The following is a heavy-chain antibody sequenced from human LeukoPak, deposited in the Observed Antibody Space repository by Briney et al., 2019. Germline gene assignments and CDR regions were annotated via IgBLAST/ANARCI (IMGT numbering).Heavy chain of an antibody. CDR1: GFTFSSYS. Sequence: PGGSLRLSCAASGFTFSSYSMNWVRQAPGKGLEWVSYISSSSSTIYYADSVKGRSTISRDNSKNTLYLQMNSLRAEDTAVYYCASPAGPYDFWSGYYRRPPRYYYMDVWGKGTTVTVSS. CDR3: ASPAGPYDFWSGYYRRPPRYYYMDV. J-gene: IGHJ6*03. D-gene: IGHD3-3*01. CDR2: ISSSSSTI. V-gene: IGHV3-48*01.